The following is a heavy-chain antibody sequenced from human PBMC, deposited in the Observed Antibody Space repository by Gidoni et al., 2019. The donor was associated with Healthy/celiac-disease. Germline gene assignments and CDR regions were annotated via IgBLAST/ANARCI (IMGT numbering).Heavy chain of an antibody. V-gene: IGHV3-11*01. D-gene: IGHD3-16*02. J-gene: IGHJ4*02. Sequence: QVQLVESGGGLVKPGGSLRLSCAASGFTFSDYYMSWIRQAPGKGLEWVSYISSSGSTIYYADSVKGRFTISRDNAKNSLYLQMNSLRAEDTAVYYCARVVLPLPNDYIWGSYPISYWGQGTLVTVSS. CDR2: ISSSGSTI. CDR1: GFTFSDYY. CDR3: ARVVLPLPNDYIWGSYPISY.